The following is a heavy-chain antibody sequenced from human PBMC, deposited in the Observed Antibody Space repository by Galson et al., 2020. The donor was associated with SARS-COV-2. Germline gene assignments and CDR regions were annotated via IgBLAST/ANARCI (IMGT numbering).Heavy chain of an antibody. V-gene: IGHV3-23*01. D-gene: IGHD1-26*01. Sequence: GGSLRLSCAASGFTFSIYAMNWVRQAPGKGPEWVSAMSANGDKADYADSVKGRFTVSRDNSKNTLYLQMDSLRAEDTAIYYCAKEREGATAWYYFDHWGQGTLVTVSS. CDR3: AKEREGATAWYYFDH. CDR1: GFTFSIYA. J-gene: IGHJ4*02. CDR2: MSANGDKA.